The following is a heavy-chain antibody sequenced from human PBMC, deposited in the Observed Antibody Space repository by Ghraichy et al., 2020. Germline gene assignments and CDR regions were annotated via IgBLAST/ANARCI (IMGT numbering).Heavy chain of an antibody. D-gene: IGHD1-26*01. Sequence: LSLTCAASGFTFSDYEMNWVRQAPGKGLEWLSFISSTGYTIYYADSVEGRFTISRDDAKNSVFLQMNSLRVEDTAVYYCARRGRQELTLDYWGQGTLVTVSS. J-gene: IGHJ4*02. CDR1: GFTFSDYE. CDR3: ARRGRQELTLDY. CDR2: ISSTGYTI. V-gene: IGHV3-48*03.